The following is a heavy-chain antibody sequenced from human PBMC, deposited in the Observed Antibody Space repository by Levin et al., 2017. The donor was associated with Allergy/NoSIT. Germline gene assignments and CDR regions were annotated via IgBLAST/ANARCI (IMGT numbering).Heavy chain of an antibody. CDR2: ISGSGGST. Sequence: PGGSLRLSCAASGFTFSSYAMNWVRQAPGKGLEWVSLISGSGGSTYYADSVKGRFTISRDNSKNTLYLQMNSLRAEDTAVYYCAKTGHWLLGCLGSWGQGTLVTVSS. J-gene: IGHJ5*02. CDR1: GFTFSSYA. V-gene: IGHV3-23*01. D-gene: IGHD7-27*01. CDR3: AKTGHWLLGCLGS.